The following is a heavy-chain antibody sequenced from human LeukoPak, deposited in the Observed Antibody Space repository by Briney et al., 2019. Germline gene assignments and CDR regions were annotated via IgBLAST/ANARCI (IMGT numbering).Heavy chain of an antibody. Sequence: ASVKVSCKASGYTFTSYAMHWVRQAPGQRLEWMGWINAGNGNTKYSQKFQGRVTITRDTSASTAYMELSSLRSEDTAVYYCARGPLYDYVWGSYLSYWGQGTLVTVSS. V-gene: IGHV1-3*01. CDR1: GYTFTSYA. CDR3: ARGPLYDYVWGSYLSY. CDR2: INAGNGNT. D-gene: IGHD3-16*02. J-gene: IGHJ4*02.